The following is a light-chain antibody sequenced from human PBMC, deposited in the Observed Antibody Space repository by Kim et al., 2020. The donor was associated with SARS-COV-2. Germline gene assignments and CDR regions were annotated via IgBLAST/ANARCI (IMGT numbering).Light chain of an antibody. CDR3: QQYDNWPPYT. CDR2: GAS. CDR1: QSVNSN. Sequence: EIVMKQSPATPSVSPGDAVTLSCTASQSVNSNLAWYQQKRGQSPTLLIYGASPRATGVPARFSGRGFGTEFTFTISSLQSEDFAVYYCQQYDNWPPYTFGQGTKLEL. V-gene: IGKV3-15*01. J-gene: IGKJ2*01.